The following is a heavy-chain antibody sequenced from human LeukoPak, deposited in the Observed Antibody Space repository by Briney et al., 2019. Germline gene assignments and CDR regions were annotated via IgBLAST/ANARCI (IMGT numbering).Heavy chain of an antibody. V-gene: IGHV4-59*01. CDR1: GGSISSYY. CDR3: ARTVGATTGIDY. CDR2: IHYSGST. J-gene: IGHJ4*02. D-gene: IGHD1-26*01. Sequence: SETLSLTCTVSGGSISSYYWSWIRQPPGKGLEYIGYIHYSGSTNYNPSLKSRVTISVDTSKNQFSLRLSSVTAADTAVYYCARTVGATTGIDYWGQGALVTVSS.